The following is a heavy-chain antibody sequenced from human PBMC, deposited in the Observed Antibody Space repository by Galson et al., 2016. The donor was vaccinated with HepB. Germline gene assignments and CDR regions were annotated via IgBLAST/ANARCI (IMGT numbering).Heavy chain of an antibody. D-gene: IGHD3-3*01. J-gene: IGHJ6*02. V-gene: IGHV3-30*04. CDR1: GFTFNNYP. CDR2: ISYDGGKK. Sequence: SLRLSCAASGFTFNNYPMHWVRQAPGKGLEWVSFISYDGGKKYYADSVKGRFTISRDNSKNTLYLQMNSLRADDTAVYYCARDTEGARLQFLEYLTTPHFGMCVWGQGTTVTVSS. CDR3: ARDTEGARLQFLEYLTTPHFGMCV.